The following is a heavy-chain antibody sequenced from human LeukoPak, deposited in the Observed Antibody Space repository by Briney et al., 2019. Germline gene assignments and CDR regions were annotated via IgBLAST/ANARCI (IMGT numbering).Heavy chain of an antibody. CDR3: ARGRVTAMVGRFVY. V-gene: IGHV1-8*01. Sequence: GASVTVSCKATGYTFTSYDINWVRQATRQGLEWMGGMNPNSGNTGSAQNFHCRVTMTTKTSITTTNMELRTLRSEDTAVYCCARGRVTAMVGRFVYWGQGKLVTASP. CDR1: GYTFTSYD. J-gene: IGHJ4*02. D-gene: IGHD5-18*01. CDR2: MNPNSGNT.